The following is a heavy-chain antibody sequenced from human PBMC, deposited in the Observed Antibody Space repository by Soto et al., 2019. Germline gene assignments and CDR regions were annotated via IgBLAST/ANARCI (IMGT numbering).Heavy chain of an antibody. CDR3: ARFYGDPHPDYFDY. Sequence: PSETLSLTCTVSGCSISSYYWSWIRQPPEKGLEWIGYIYYSGSTNYNPSLKSRVTISVDTSKNQFSLKLSSVTAADTAVYYCARFYGDPHPDYFDYWGQGTLVTVSS. J-gene: IGHJ4*02. CDR1: GCSISSYY. D-gene: IGHD4-17*01. CDR2: IYYSGST. V-gene: IGHV4-59*08.